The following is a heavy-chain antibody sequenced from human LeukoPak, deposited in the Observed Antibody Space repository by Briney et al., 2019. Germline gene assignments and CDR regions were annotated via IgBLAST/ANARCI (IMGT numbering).Heavy chain of an antibody. CDR2: ISYDGSNK. CDR1: GFTFSSYA. CDR3: AKDRSIMAYYYYYGMDV. V-gene: IGHV3-30-3*01. D-gene: IGHD2-8*01. J-gene: IGHJ6*02. Sequence: GGSLRLSCAASGFTFSSYAMHWVRQAPGKGLEWVAVISYDGSNKYYADSVKGRFTISRDNSKNTLYLQMNSLRAEDTAVYYCAKDRSIMAYYYYYGMDVWGQGTTVTVSS.